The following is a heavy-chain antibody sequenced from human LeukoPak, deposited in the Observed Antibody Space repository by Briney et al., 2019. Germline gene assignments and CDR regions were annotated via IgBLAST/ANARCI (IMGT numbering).Heavy chain of an antibody. J-gene: IGHJ1*01. CDR2: IGASSGDI. CDR3: ASDRFF. CDR1: GFTFSRCA. V-gene: IGHV3-21*01. Sequence: PGGSLRLSCVVSGFTFSRCAMNGVRQAPGKGLEWVSFIGASSGDIKYADSVKGRFTISRDDARRSLYLQMNSLSAEDTAVYFCASDRFFWGRSPLLTVSS. D-gene: IGHD3-3*01.